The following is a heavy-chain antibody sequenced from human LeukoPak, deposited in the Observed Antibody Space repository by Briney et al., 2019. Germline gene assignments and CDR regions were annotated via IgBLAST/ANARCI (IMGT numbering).Heavy chain of an antibody. D-gene: IGHD1-26*01. J-gene: IGHJ5*02. V-gene: IGHV3-30*03. Sequence: PGGSLRLSCAASGFTFSSYGMHWVRQAPGKGLEWVAVISYDGSNKYYADSVKGRFTISRDNSKNTLYLQMNSLGDEDTAIYYCARLLGESTIYDLWGQGTLVTVSS. CDR3: ARLLGESTIYDL. CDR1: GFTFSSYG. CDR2: ISYDGSNK.